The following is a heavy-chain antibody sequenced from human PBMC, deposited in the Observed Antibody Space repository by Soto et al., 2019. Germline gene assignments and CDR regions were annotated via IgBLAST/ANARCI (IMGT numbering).Heavy chain of an antibody. D-gene: IGHD6-13*01. CDR2: IIPIFGTA. J-gene: IGHJ5*02. V-gene: IGHV1-69*13. CDR3: ARSGQLDINWFDP. Sequence: SVKVSCKASGGTFSSYAISWVRQAPGQGLEWMGGIIPIFGTANYAQKFQGRVTITADESTSTAYMELSSLRSEDTAVYYCARSGQLDINWFDPWGQGTLVTVSS. CDR1: GGTFSSYA.